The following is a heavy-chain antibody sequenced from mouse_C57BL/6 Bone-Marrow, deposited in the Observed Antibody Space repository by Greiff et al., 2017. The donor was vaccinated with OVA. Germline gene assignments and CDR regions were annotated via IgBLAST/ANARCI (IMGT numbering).Heavy chain of an antibody. J-gene: IGHJ3*01. Sequence: EVHLVESGPGLVKPSQSLSLTCSVTGYSITSGYYWNWIRQFPGNKLEWMGYISYDGSNNYNPSLKNRISITRDTSKNQFFLKLNSVTTEDTATYYCAREVHYGSSYSWFAYWGQGTLVTVSA. CDR2: ISYDGSN. CDR3: AREVHYGSSYSWFAY. D-gene: IGHD1-1*01. V-gene: IGHV3-6*01. CDR1: GYSITSGYY.